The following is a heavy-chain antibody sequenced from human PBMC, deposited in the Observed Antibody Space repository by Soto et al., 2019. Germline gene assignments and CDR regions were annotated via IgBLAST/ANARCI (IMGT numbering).Heavy chain of an antibody. CDR1: GITFNNYT. D-gene: IGHD1-1*01. Sequence: QVQLVQSGAEVKKPGSSVKISCTASGITFNNYTFSWVRRAPGQGLEWMGRVIPLLDASNYAEKFQDRVTITADRSTCTAYMELSGLKSEDSAIYYCASGKSQMTQDRMGFYYYMDVWGKGTTITVSS. CDR3: ASGKSQMTQDRMGFYYYMDV. CDR2: VIPLLDAS. V-gene: IGHV1-69*08. J-gene: IGHJ6*03.